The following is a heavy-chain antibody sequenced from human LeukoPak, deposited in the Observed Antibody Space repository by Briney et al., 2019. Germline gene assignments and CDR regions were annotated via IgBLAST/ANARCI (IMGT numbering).Heavy chain of an antibody. J-gene: IGHJ4*02. CDR2: IDYSGNT. V-gene: IGHV4-39*07. D-gene: IGHD3-22*01. Sequence: SETLSLTCTVSGGSLSSSSYYWGWIRQPPGKGLKWIGSIDYSGNTYYNPSLNSRVTISVDTSKNQFSLKLSSVTAADTAVYYCARDIPSGYHDYWGQGTLVTVSS. CDR1: GGSLSSSSYY. CDR3: ARDIPSGYHDY.